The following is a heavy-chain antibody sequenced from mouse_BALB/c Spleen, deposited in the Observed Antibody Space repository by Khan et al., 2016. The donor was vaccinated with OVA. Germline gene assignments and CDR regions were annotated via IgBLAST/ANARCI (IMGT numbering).Heavy chain of an antibody. CDR2: ISSGGDYT. V-gene: IGHV5-6*01. J-gene: IGHJ3*01. CDR3: ADHLTGSFAD. CDR1: GFTFSSYS. Sequence: EVELVESGGDLVKPGGSLKLSCAASGFTFSSYSMSWVRQTPDKRLEWVASISSGGDYTYYPDSVKGRFTISRDNAKNTLYLQMCDLKSEDTAMDYCADHLTGSFADWGQGTLVTVSA. D-gene: IGHD4-1*01.